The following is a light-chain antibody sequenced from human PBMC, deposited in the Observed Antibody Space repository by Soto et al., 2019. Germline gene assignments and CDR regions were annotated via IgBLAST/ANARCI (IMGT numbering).Light chain of an antibody. V-gene: IGKV4-1*01. Sequence: DIVMTQSPDSLAVSLGERATINCKSSQSVLYSSNNKNYLAWYQLKPGQPPKLLIYWASTRESGVPERFSGNESGTDFTLTISSLQAEDVAIYYCQQYYTTPLTFGGGTRVEIK. J-gene: IGKJ4*01. CDR1: QSVLYSSNNKNY. CDR3: QQYYTTPLT. CDR2: WAS.